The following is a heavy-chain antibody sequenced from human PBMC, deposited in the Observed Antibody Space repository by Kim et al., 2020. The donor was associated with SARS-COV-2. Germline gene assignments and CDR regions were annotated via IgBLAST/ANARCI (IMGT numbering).Heavy chain of an antibody. V-gene: IGHV3-7*03. CDR3: ARDRERWAPGYWYYYYGMDV. CDR2: IKQDGSEK. Sequence: GGSLRLSCAASGFTFSSYWMSWVRQAPGKGLEWVANIKQDGSEKYYVDSVKGRFTISRDNAKNSLYLQMNSLRAEDTAVYYCARDRERWAPGYWYYYYGMDVWGQGTTVTVSS. D-gene: IGHD2-15*01. CDR1: GFTFSSYW. J-gene: IGHJ6*02.